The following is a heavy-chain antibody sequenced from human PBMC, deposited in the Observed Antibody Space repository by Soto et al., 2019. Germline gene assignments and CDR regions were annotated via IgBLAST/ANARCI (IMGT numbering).Heavy chain of an antibody. Sequence: QVQLQESGPGLVKPSQTLSLTCTVSGGSISSGGYYWSWIRQHPGKGLEWIGYIYYSGSTYYNPSRRSRVTISVDTSKNQFSLKLSSVTAADTAVYYCARQRGAYGQIYGMDVWGQGTTVTVSS. V-gene: IGHV4-31*03. D-gene: IGHD4-17*01. J-gene: IGHJ6*02. CDR1: GGSISSGGYY. CDR2: IYYSGST. CDR3: ARQRGAYGQIYGMDV.